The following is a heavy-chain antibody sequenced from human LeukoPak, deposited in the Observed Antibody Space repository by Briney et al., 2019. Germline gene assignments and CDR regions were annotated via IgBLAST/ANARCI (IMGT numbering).Heavy chain of an antibody. CDR3: AESQRRYSSGWFFDY. CDR1: GFTFSSYA. Sequence: PGGSLRLSCAASGFTFSSYAMSWVRQAPGKGLEWVSAISGSGGSTYYADSVKGRFTISRDNSKNTLYLQMNSLRAEDTAVYYCAESQRRYSSGWFFDYWGQGTLVTVSS. J-gene: IGHJ4*02. D-gene: IGHD6-19*01. CDR2: ISGSGGST. V-gene: IGHV3-23*01.